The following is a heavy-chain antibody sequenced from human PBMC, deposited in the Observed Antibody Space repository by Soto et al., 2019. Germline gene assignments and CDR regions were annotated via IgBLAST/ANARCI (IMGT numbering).Heavy chain of an antibody. J-gene: IGHJ6*02. D-gene: IGHD3-3*01. Sequence: GESLSLSCAASGFPFSSYAMSWVRQAPGKGLEWVSAISGSGGSTYYAASVKGRFTISRDNSKNTLYPQMNSMRAEDTAVYYCAKGRLSDLCRCPRVEHYYGMDGWGQGNTVIV. CDR1: GFPFSSYA. V-gene: IGHV3-23*01. CDR3: AKGRLSDLCRCPRVEHYYGMDG. CDR2: ISGSGGST.